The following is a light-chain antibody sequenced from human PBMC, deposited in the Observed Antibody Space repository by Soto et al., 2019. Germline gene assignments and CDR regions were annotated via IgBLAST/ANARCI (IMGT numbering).Light chain of an antibody. CDR1: SSNIGSNC. J-gene: IGLJ1*01. CDR2: RNN. V-gene: IGLV1-47*01. CDR3: AAWDDSLSVV. Sequence: QPVLTQPPSASGTPGQRVTISCSGSSSNIGSNCVYWYQQLPGTAPKLLIYRNNQRPSGVPDRFSGSKSGTSASLAISGLRSEDEADYYCAAWDDSLSVVFGTGTKLTVL.